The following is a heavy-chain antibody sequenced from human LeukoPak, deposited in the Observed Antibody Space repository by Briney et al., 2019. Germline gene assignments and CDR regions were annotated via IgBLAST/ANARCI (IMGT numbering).Heavy chain of an antibody. CDR3: ARGASTSPYYYGMDI. V-gene: IGHV4-59*01. D-gene: IGHD6-6*01. Sequence: SETLSLTCSVSGGSISSYYWSWIRQPPGKGLEWIGYIYYSGSTNYKPTLRSRVTISVDTSKNQFSLRLYSVTAADTAVYYCARGASTSPYYYGMDIWGQGTTVTVSS. J-gene: IGHJ6*02. CDR1: GGSISSYY. CDR2: IYYSGST.